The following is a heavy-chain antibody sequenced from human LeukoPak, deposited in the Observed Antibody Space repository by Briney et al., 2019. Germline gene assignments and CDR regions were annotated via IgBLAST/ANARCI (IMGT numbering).Heavy chain of an antibody. CDR2: ISGSGGST. D-gene: IGHD2-15*01. Sequence: GGSLRLSCVASGFTFSKYAMSWVRQAPGKGLDWVAGISGSGGSTYYADSVKGRFTISRDNSKNTLYLQMNSLRAEDTAVYYCAQGAALDYWGQGTLVTVSS. CDR1: GFTFSKYA. CDR3: AQGAALDY. V-gene: IGHV3-23*01. J-gene: IGHJ4*02.